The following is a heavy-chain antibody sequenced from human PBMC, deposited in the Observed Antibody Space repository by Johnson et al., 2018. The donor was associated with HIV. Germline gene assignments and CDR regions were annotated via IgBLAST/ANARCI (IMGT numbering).Heavy chain of an antibody. Sequence: VQLVESGGGLVQPGGSLRLSCAASGFTVSSNYMSWVRQAPGKGLEWVSVIYSGGSTNYADPVKGRLPISRDNSKNTLYLQMNSLRADDTAVYYCARDFKDSSSWYGAFDIWGQGTMVTVSS. CDR2: IYSGGST. J-gene: IGHJ3*02. CDR3: ARDFKDSSSWYGAFDI. V-gene: IGHV3-66*02. CDR1: GFTVSSNY. D-gene: IGHD6-13*01.